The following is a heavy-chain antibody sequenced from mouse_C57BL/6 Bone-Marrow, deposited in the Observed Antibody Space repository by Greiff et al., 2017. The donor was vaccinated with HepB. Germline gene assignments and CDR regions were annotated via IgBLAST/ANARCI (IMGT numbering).Heavy chain of an antibody. Sequence: VKLQESGAELARPGASVKMSCKASGYTFTSYTMNWVKQRPGQGLEWIGYINPSSGYTKYNQKFKDKATLTADKSSSTAYMQLSSLTSEDSAVYYCARNMVKGFAYWGQGTLVTVSA. CDR2: INPSSGYT. J-gene: IGHJ3*01. CDR1: GYTFTSYT. CDR3: ARNMVKGFAY. V-gene: IGHV1-4*01. D-gene: IGHD2-2*01.